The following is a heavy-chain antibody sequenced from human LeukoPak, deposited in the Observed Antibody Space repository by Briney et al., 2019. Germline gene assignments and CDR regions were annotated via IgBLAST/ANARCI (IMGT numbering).Heavy chain of an antibody. D-gene: IGHD3-10*01. J-gene: IGHJ4*02. CDR1: GGSISSSSYY. V-gene: IGHV4-39*01. Sequence: ASETLSLTCTVSGGSISSSSYYWGWIRQAPGKGLEWIGSIYYSGSTYYNPSLKSRVTISVDTSKNQFSLKLSSVTAADTAVYYCARHGDLYYLDYWGQGTLVTVSS. CDR3: ARHGDLYYLDY. CDR2: IYYSGST.